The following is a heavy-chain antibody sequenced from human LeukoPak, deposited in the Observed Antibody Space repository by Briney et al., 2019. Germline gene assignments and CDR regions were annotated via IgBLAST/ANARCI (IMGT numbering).Heavy chain of an antibody. J-gene: IGHJ6*02. CDR3: ARGNYYGSGCLRGMDV. CDR2: ISYDGSNK. Sequence: GGALRLSCAASGFTFSSYAMHWVRQAPGKGLEWVAVISYDGSNKYYPGSVKGRFTLSKDSSKNTIYLQMNSLRTEDTAVYYCARGNYYGSGCLRGMDVWGQGTTVTVSS. CDR1: GFTFSSYA. V-gene: IGHV3-30-3*01. D-gene: IGHD3-10*01.